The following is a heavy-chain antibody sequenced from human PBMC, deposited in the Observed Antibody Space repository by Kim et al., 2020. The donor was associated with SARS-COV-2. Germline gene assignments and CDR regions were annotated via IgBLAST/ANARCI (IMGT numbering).Heavy chain of an antibody. CDR3: AREQSNGASGFDY. D-gene: IGHD2-8*01. CDR1: GFTVSSNY. V-gene: IGHV3-66*01. CDR2: IYSGGST. J-gene: IGHJ4*02. Sequence: GGSLRLSCAASGFTVSSNYMSWVRQAPGKGLEWVSVIYSGGSTYYADSVKGRFTISRDNSKNTLYLQMNSLRAEDTAVYYCAREQSNGASGFDYWGQGTLVTVSS.